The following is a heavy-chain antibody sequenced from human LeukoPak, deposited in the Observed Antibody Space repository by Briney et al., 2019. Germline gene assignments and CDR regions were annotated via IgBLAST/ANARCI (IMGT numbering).Heavy chain of an antibody. CDR1: GFTFSSYW. CDR3: AREGYISGYGVIDY. Sequence: PGGSLRLSCAASGFTFSSYWMGWVRQTPGKGLEWVANIKRDGSERHYVDSVKGRFTISRDNAKSSLYLQMNSLRADGTAVYYCAREGYISGYGVIDYWGQGTLVTVSS. CDR2: IKRDGSER. V-gene: IGHV3-7*01. J-gene: IGHJ4*02. D-gene: IGHD5-18*01.